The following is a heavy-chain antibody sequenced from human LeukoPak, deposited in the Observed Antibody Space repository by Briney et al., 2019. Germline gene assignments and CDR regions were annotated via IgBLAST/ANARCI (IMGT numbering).Heavy chain of an antibody. Sequence: SETLSLTCTVSGESISGFYWNWIRQPPGKGLEWIGYIYYSGSTNYNPSLKSRVTISIDTSKNQFSLKLSSVTAADTAVYYCARRAPQYSSSYAKFDPWGQGTLVTVSS. V-gene: IGHV4-59*08. D-gene: IGHD6-6*01. CDR3: ARRAPQYSSSYAKFDP. J-gene: IGHJ5*02. CDR1: GESISGFY. CDR2: IYYSGST.